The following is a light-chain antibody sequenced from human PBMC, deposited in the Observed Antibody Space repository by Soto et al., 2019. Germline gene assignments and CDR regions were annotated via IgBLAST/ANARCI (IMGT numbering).Light chain of an antibody. CDR3: SSYTSSSPYV. V-gene: IGLV2-14*01. CDR2: EVS. J-gene: IGLJ1*01. CDR1: SSDVGGYNS. Sequence: QSALTQPASVSGSPGQSITISCTGTSSDVGGYNSVSWYQQHPGKAPKLMIYEVSNRPSGVSNRFSGSKSGNTASLTISGLQAEDEGDYYCSSYTSSSPYVFATGTKVTVL.